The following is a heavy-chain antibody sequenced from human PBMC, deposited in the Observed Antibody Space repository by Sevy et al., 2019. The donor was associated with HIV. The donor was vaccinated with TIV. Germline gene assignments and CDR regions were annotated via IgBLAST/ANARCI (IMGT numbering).Heavy chain of an antibody. Sequence: GGSLRLSCVASGFTFNIHWMHWVRQVPGKGLVWVSRINGDGLITNYADSVTGRFTISSDNAKNTVYLQMHSLRVEDTAVYYCARGSKGVAKNWGQGTLVTVSS. CDR1: GFTFNIHW. J-gene: IGHJ4*02. CDR2: INGDGLIT. CDR3: ARGSKGVAKN. V-gene: IGHV3-74*01. D-gene: IGHD3-3*01.